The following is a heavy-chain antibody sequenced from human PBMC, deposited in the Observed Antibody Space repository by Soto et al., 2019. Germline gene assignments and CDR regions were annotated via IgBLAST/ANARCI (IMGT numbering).Heavy chain of an antibody. D-gene: IGHD3-16*01. J-gene: IGHJ4*02. CDR1: GFTFSSYA. Sequence: QVQLVESGGGVVQPGRSLRLSCAASGFTFSSYAMHWVRQAPGKGLEWVAVISYDGSNKYYADSVKGRFTISRDNSKNTLYLQMNSLRAEDTAVYYCARVPRHRVNTLVSWGQGTLVTVSS. V-gene: IGHV3-30-3*01. CDR2: ISYDGSNK. CDR3: ARVPRHRVNTLVS.